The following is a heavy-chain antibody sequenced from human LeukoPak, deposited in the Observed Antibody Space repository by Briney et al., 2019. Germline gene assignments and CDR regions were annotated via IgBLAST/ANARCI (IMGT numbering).Heavy chain of an antibody. Sequence: GRSLRLSCAASGFTFDDYAMHWVRQAPGKGLEWVSGISWNSGNIDYADSVKGRFTISRDNAKNSLYLQMNSLRAEDTALYYCAKSSNYYDSSGFFDYWGQGTLVTVSS. CDR2: ISWNSGNI. CDR3: AKSSNYYDSSGFFDY. D-gene: IGHD3-22*01. CDR1: GFTFDDYA. V-gene: IGHV3-9*01. J-gene: IGHJ4*02.